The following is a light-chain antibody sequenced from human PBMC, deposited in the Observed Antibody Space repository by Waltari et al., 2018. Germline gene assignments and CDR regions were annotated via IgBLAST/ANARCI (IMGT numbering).Light chain of an antibody. V-gene: IGLV2-14*03. CDR1: NSDIGVYNF. Sequence: QSALTQPAPVSGSPGQSITMSCTGTNSDIGVYNFVSWYQHHPGTAPKLLIYDVSKRPAGFSSRFFGSQSGDTAFLTISGLQAGDETDYSCSSYSSTNTLVFGGGTRLTVL. CDR2: DVS. J-gene: IGLJ2*01. CDR3: SSYSSTNTLV.